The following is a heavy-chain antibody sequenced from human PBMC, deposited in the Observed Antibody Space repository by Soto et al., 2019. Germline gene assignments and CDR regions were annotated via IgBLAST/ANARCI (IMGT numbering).Heavy chain of an antibody. CDR1: GYSFTSYW. V-gene: IGHV5-51*01. D-gene: IGHD2-2*03. CDR3: ARSGYCSSTSCFIYYYYGMDV. Sequence: GESLKISCKGSGYSFTSYWIGWVRQMPGQGLEWMGIIYPGDSDTRYSPSFQGQVTISADKSISTAYLQWSSLKASDTAMYYCARSGYCSSTSCFIYYYYGMDVWGQGTTVTVSS. CDR2: IYPGDSDT. J-gene: IGHJ6*02.